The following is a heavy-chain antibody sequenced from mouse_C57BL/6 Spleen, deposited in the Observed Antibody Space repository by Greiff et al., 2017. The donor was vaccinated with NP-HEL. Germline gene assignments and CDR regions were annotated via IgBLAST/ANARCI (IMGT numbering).Heavy chain of an antibody. V-gene: IGHV1-69*01. D-gene: IGHD1-1*01. Sequence: QVQLQQPGAELVMPGASVKLSCKASGYTFTSYWMHWVKQRPGQGLEWIGEIDPSDSSTNYNQKFKGKSTLTVDKSSSTAYMQLSSLTSEDSAVDYCARAITTVVAPDYWGQGTTLTVSS. CDR3: ARAITTVVAPDY. J-gene: IGHJ2*01. CDR1: GYTFTSYW. CDR2: IDPSDSST.